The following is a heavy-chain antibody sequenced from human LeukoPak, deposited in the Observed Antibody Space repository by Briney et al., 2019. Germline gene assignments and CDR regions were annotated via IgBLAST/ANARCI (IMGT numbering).Heavy chain of an antibody. V-gene: IGHV3-7*01. J-gene: IGHJ4*02. CDR2: IKPDGSDK. CDR1: RFTFSGSW. Sequence: GGTLRLSCAASRFTFSGSWMSWIRQAPGKGLEWVANIKPDGSDKYYVDSVKGQFTISRDNAKNSLYLQMNSLRAEDTAVYYCARATSWSHWGQGTLVTVSS. D-gene: IGHD2-2*01. CDR3: ARATSWSH.